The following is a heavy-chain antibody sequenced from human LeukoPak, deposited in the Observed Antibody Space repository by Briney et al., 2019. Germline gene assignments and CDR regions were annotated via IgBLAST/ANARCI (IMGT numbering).Heavy chain of an antibody. V-gene: IGHV4-39*01. CDR3: ARVCRSWYGGLFYYYYYMDV. CDR2: IYYSGST. CDR1: GDSISSSSYY. D-gene: IGHD6-13*01. Sequence: SETLSLTCAVSGDSISSSSYYWGWIRQPPGKGLEWIGSIYYSGSTYYNPSLKSRVTISVDTSKNQFSLKLSSVTAADTAGYYCARVCRSWYGGLFYYYYYMDVWGKGTTVTVSS. J-gene: IGHJ6*03.